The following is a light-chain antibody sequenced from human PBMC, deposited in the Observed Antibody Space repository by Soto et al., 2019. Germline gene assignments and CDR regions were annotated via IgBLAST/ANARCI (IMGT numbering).Light chain of an antibody. CDR1: SSDVGGYNY. Sequence: QSVLTQPRSVSGSPGQSVTISCTGTSSDVGGYNYVSWYQQHPGKAPKLMIYDVSKRPSGVPDRFSGSKSGTTASLTISGLQAEDEADYYCYSYAGSYTHVVFGGGTKLTVL. CDR3: YSYAGSYTHVV. J-gene: IGLJ2*01. V-gene: IGLV2-11*01. CDR2: DVS.